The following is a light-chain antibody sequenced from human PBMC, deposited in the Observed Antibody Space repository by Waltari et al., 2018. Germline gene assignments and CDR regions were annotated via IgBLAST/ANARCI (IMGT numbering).Light chain of an antibody. CDR1: QSLVYRDGNSF. CDR3: MQGTHWPRT. J-gene: IGKJ1*01. CDR2: GVS. Sequence: DVVMTQSPLSLAVTLGQPASISCRASQSLVYRDGNSFLVWFHPRPGQSPRRLLYGVSNRDSGVPDRFSGSGSGTEFTLRIAGVEAEDVGIYYCMQGTHWPRTFGQGTKVEIK. V-gene: IGKV2-30*01.